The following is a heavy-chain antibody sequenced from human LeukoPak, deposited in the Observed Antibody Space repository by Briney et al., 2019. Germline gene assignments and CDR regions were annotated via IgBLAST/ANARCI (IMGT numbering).Heavy chain of an antibody. D-gene: IGHD1-1*01. CDR1: GLTFSSYW. Sequence: SGGSLRLSCAASGLTFSSYWMSWVRQAPGKGLEWVANIKQDGSEKYYVDSVKGRFTISRDNAKNSLYLQMNSLGAEDTAVYYCARDLWKVFDYWGQGTLVTVSS. CDR2: IKQDGSEK. V-gene: IGHV3-7*01. J-gene: IGHJ4*02. CDR3: ARDLWKVFDY.